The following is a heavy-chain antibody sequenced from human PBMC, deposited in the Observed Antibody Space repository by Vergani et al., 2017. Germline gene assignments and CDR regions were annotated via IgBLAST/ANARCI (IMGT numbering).Heavy chain of an antibody. Sequence: QVQLQQWGAGLLKPSETLSLTCAVYGGSFSGYYWSWIRQPPGKGLEWIGESNHSGSTNYNPSLKSRVTISVDTSKNQFSLKLSSVTAADTAVYYCARGRGGWHIAAAGRSYFDYWGQGTLVTVSS. CDR2: SNHSGST. D-gene: IGHD6-13*01. J-gene: IGHJ4*02. CDR1: GGSFSGYY. V-gene: IGHV4-34*01. CDR3: ARGRGGWHIAAAGRSYFDY.